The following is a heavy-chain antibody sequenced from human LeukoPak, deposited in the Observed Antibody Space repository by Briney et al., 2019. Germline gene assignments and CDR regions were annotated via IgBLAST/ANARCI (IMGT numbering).Heavy chain of an antibody. J-gene: IGHJ4*02. V-gene: IGHV3-15*01. CDR1: GFTFSNAW. CDR2: IKSKTDGGTT. Sequence: GWSLRLSCAASGFTFSNAWMSWVRQAPGKGLEWVGRIKSKTDGGTTDYAAPVKGRFTISRDDSKNTLYLQMNSLKTEDTAVYYCTTLQGTMVRGVIITHFDYWGQGTLVTVSS. D-gene: IGHD3-10*01. CDR3: TTLQGTMVRGVIITHFDY.